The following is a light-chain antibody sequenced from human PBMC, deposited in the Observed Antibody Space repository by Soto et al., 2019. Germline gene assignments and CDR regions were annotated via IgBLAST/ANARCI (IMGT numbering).Light chain of an antibody. CDR3: QEYGTSRT. Sequence: EIVLTQSPGTLSLSPGERATLSCRASQSVSSSFLVWYQQRLGQAPRLLSYAACNTAPGVPDRLSGSGSGTDFTLTITRLEPEDFAVYYCQEYGTSRTFGQGKQVDIK. V-gene: IGKV3-20*01. CDR2: AAC. J-gene: IGKJ1*01. CDR1: QSVSSSF.